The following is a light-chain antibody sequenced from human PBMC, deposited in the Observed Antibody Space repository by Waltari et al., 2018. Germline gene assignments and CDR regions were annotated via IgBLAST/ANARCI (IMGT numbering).Light chain of an antibody. J-gene: IGLJ2*01. CDR2: DVS. CDR3: SSYTSSSTIV. V-gene: IGLV2-14*01. Sequence: QSALTQPASVSGSPGQSITISCTGTSSDVGGYNFVSWYQQHPGEAPKLMIYDVSKRPSGISARFSGSKSGNTASLTSAGLQAEDEADYYCSSYTSSSTIVFGGGTKLTVL. CDR1: SSDVGGYNF.